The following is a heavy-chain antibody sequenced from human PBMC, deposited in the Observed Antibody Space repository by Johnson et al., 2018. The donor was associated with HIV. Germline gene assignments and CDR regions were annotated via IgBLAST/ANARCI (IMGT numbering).Heavy chain of an antibody. Sequence: EVQLLESGGGLFQSGRSLSLPCGSSGFSVSNNYLNWVRQAPGTGLAWVSYIRSSGSTIYYADSVQGRFSISRDNPKNTLYLQMNSLRAEDTAVYYCARGPRNPGLDFFDIWGQGTMVTVSS. V-gene: IGHV3-48*01. CDR2: IRSSGSTI. CDR3: ARGPRNPGLDFFDI. J-gene: IGHJ3*02. CDR1: GFSVSNNY. D-gene: IGHD1-14*01.